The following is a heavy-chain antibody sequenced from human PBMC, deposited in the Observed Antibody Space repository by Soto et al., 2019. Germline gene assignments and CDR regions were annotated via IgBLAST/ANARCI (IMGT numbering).Heavy chain of an antibody. CDR2: IYYSGST. D-gene: IGHD3-16*01. CDR1: GGSISSYY. Sequence: SETLSLTCTVSGGSISSYYWSWIRQPPGKGLEWIGYIYYSGSTNYNPSLKSRVTISVDTSKNQFSLKLSSVTAADTAVYYCARRRGGGVIDPWGQGTLVTVSS. V-gene: IGHV4-59*08. CDR3: ARRRGGGVIDP. J-gene: IGHJ5*02.